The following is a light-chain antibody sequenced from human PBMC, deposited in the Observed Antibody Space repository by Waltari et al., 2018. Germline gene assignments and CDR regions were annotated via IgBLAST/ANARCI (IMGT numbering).Light chain of an antibody. Sequence: SYVLTQPPSVSVAPGQTARITCGGNNIASKNVHWYQQKPGQAPVLVVYDDSDRPSGIPERLSGSNSGSTATLTISRVEAGDEADYYCQVWDSSSDHVVFGGGTKLTVL. J-gene: IGLJ2*01. CDR2: DDS. CDR1: NIASKN. CDR3: QVWDSSSDHVV. V-gene: IGLV3-21*02.